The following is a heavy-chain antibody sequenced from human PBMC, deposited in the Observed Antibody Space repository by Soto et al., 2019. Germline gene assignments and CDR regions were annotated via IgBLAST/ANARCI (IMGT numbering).Heavy chain of an antibody. CDR1: GFTFSSYG. CDR2: ISYNGSDK. J-gene: IGHJ6*02. Sequence: QVQLVESGGGVVQPGRSPRLSCAASGFTFSSYGMHWVRQTPGKGLEWVAVISYNGSDKYYADSVKGRFTISRDNSKNTLYLQMNSLRAEDTAVYYCAKTLLTLRPRVGMDVWGQGTTVTVSS. D-gene: IGHD4-17*01. V-gene: IGHV3-30*18. CDR3: AKTLLTLRPRVGMDV.